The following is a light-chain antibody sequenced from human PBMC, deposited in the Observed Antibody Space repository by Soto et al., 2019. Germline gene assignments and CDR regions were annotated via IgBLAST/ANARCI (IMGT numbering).Light chain of an antibody. CDR1: QSVSSDY. CDR3: QQCGSSPWT. CDR2: GAS. V-gene: IGKV3-20*01. Sequence: EIVLTQSPGTLSLYPGERATLSCRASQSVSSDYLAWYQQKPGQAPRLLIYGASSRATGIPDRFSGSGSGTDFSLTISRLEPEDFAVYYCQQCGSSPWTFGQGTKVEIK. J-gene: IGKJ1*01.